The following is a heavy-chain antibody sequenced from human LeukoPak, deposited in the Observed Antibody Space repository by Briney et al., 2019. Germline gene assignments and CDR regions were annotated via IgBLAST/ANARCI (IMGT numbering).Heavy chain of an antibody. J-gene: IGHJ4*02. D-gene: IGHD2/OR15-2a*01. V-gene: IGHV3-21*04. CDR3: ARSGLSRFGF. Sequence: GGSLRLSCVASGFTFSSYSMNWVRQAPGKGLEWVSSISSSSSYIYYTDSVKGRFTISRDNAKKSLYLQMNSLRAEDTAVYYCARSGLSRFGFWGQGTLVTVSS. CDR2: ISSSSSYI. CDR1: GFTFSSYS.